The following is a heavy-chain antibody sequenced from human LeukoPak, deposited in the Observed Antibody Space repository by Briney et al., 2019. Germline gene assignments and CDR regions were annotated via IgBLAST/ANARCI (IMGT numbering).Heavy chain of an antibody. CDR3: ARDSGFGYFDF. D-gene: IGHD1-1*01. CDR1: GFTFSNAW. V-gene: IGHV3-15*01. J-gene: IGHJ4*02. CDR2: IKSKTDGGTT. Sequence: GGSRRLSCAASGFTFSNAWMSWVRQAPGKGLEWVGRIKSKTDGGTTDYAAPVKGRFTISRDDSKNTLYLQMNSLKTEDTAVYYCARDSGFGYFDFWGQGTLVTVSS.